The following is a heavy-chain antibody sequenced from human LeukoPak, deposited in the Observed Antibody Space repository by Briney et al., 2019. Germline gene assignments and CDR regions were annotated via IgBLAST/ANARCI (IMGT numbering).Heavy chain of an antibody. CDR3: VASYGGYVLDY. CDR2: VFNNGGT. CDR1: GGSIGSYH. Sequence: SEALSLTCSVSGGSIGSYHWNWIRQPSGKGLEWIGIVFNNGGTKHNPSLKSRVAISVDTSKNQFALKLSSVTAADTAVYYCVASYGGYVLDYWGQGALVIVSS. D-gene: IGHD5-12*01. V-gene: IGHV4-59*01. J-gene: IGHJ4*02.